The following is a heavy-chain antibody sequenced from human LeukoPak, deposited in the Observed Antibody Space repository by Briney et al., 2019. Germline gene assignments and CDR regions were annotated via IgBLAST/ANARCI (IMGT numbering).Heavy chain of an antibody. CDR1: GYTFTGYY. J-gene: IGHJ4*02. CDR2: INPNSGGT. D-gene: IGHD6-25*01. Sequence: ASVKVSCKASGYTFTGYYMHWVRQAPGPGLEWMGWINPNSGGTNYAQKFQGRVTMTRDTSISTAYMELSRLRSDDTAVYYCAREGYSSGNFDYWGRGTLVTVSS. CDR3: AREGYSSGNFDY. V-gene: IGHV1-2*02.